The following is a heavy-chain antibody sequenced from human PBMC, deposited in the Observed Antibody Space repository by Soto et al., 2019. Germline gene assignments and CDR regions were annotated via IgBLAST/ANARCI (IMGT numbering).Heavy chain of an antibody. D-gene: IGHD4-17*01. CDR2: IIPILGIA. CDR3: ASSWSPGDYVVDY. J-gene: IGHJ4*02. CDR1: GGTFSSYT. V-gene: IGHV1-69*02. Sequence: ASLKVSCKASGGTFSSYTISWVRQAPGQGLEWMGRIIPILGIANYAQKFQGRVTITADKSTSTAYMELSSLRSEDTAVYYCASSWSPGDYVVDYWSQGTLVTVSS.